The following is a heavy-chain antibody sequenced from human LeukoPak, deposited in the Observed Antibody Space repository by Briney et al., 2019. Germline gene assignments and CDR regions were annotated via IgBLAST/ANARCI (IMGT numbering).Heavy chain of an antibody. V-gene: IGHV3-23*01. CDR3: AKGGYYDFWSGFDY. Sequence: GGSLRLSCAASGFTFSSYAMSWVRQAPGKRLEWVSAISGSGGSTYYADSVKGRFTISRDNSKNTLYLPMNRLRAEDTAVYYCAKGGYYDFWSGFDYWGQGTLVTVSS. CDR1: GFTFSSYA. CDR2: ISGSGGST. J-gene: IGHJ4*02. D-gene: IGHD3-3*01.